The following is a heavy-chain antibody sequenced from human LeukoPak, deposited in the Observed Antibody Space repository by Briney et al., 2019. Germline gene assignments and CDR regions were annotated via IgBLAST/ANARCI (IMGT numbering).Heavy chain of an antibody. D-gene: IGHD2-21*01. J-gene: IGHJ4*02. Sequence: GGSLRLSCAASGFIFSSYAMSWVRQAPGKGLEWVSTISGSGGSTYYADSVKGRFTISRDNSKNTVYLQMNSLRAEDTAVYYCARHDAVPVIRRGFDFWGQGTLVTVSS. V-gene: IGHV3-23*01. CDR1: GFIFSSYA. CDR3: ARHDAVPVIRRGFDF. CDR2: ISGSGGST.